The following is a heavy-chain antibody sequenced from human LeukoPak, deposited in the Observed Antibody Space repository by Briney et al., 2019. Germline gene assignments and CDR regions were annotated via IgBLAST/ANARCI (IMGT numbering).Heavy chain of an antibody. V-gene: IGHV4-59*08. Sequence: SETLSLTCTVSGGSIRTYYWSWIRQPPGKGLEWIGYIYYSGTTNYNPSLKSRVTISVDTSKNQFSLKLSSVTAADTAVFYCATTLSSTWYYNWFDPWGQGTLVTVSS. J-gene: IGHJ5*02. D-gene: IGHD6-13*01. CDR1: GGSIRTYY. CDR2: IYYSGTT. CDR3: ATTLSSTWYYNWFDP.